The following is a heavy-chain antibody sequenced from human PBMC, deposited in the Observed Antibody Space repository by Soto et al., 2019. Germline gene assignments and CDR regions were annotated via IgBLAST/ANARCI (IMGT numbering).Heavy chain of an antibody. Sequence: EVQVVDSGGGLVQPGGSLRLSCAASGFIFTNYWMTWVRQAPGKGLEWVAIIKYDGNEKYYVDPVRGRFTISRENAKNSVYLQMNSLRAEDTAVYFCARVKYYDRNFDYWGQGTLVTVSS. CDR2: IKYDGNEK. J-gene: IGHJ4*02. CDR1: GFIFTNYW. CDR3: ARVKYYDRNFDY. D-gene: IGHD3-16*01. V-gene: IGHV3-7*05.